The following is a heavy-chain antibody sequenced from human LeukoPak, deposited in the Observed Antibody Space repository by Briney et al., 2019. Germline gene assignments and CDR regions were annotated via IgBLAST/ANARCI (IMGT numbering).Heavy chain of an antibody. CDR1: GGTFSSYA. V-gene: IGHV1-69*04. J-gene: IGHJ6*02. D-gene: IGHD2-21*02. Sequence: ASVTVSCKASGGTFSSYAISWVRQAPGQGLEWMGRIIPILGIANYAQKFQGRVTITADKSTSTAYMELSSLRSEDTAVYYCATPRHIVVVTASPYYYYGMDVWGQGTTVTVSS. CDR2: IIPILGIA. CDR3: ATPRHIVVVTASPYYYYGMDV.